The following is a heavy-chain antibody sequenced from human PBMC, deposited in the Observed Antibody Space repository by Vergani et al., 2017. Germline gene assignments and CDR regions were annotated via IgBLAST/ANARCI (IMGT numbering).Heavy chain of an antibody. Sequence: QITLKESGPTLVKPTQTLTLTCTFSGFSLSTSGVGVGWIRQPPGKALEWLALIYWDDDKRYSPSLKSRLTITKDTSKNQVVLTMTSMDPVDTATYYCAHTPKEAAMVTLEFDYWGQGTLVTVSS. CDR1: GFSLSTSGVG. V-gene: IGHV2-5*02. D-gene: IGHD5-18*01. CDR3: AHTPKEAAMVTLEFDY. CDR2: IYWDDDK. J-gene: IGHJ4*02.